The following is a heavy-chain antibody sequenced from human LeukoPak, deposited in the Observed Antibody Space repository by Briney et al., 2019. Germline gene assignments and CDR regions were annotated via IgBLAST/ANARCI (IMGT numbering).Heavy chain of an antibody. V-gene: IGHV1-24*01. CDR2: FDPEDGET. CDR1: GYTLTELS. D-gene: IGHD6-19*01. J-gene: IGHJ4*02. Sequence: ASVKVSCKVSGYTLTELSMHWVRQAPGKGLEWMGGFDPEDGETIYAQKFQGRVTMTEDTSTGTAYMELSSLRSEDTAVYYCATLPDIAVAGLYYFDYWGQGTLVTVSS. CDR3: ATLPDIAVAGLYYFDY.